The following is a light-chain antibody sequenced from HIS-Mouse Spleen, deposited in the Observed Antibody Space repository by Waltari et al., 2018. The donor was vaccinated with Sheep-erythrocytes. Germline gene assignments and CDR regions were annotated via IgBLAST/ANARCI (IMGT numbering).Light chain of an antibody. CDR1: SSNIGSNY. J-gene: IGLJ3*02. CDR2: RNN. Sequence: QSVLTQPPSASGTPGQRVPISCSGSSSNIGSNYVYWYQQLPGTAPKLLIYRNNQRPSGVPDRFSGSKSGTSASLAISGIRSEDEADYYCAAWDDSLSGPVFGGGTKLTVL. CDR3: AAWDDSLSGPV. V-gene: IGLV1-47*01.